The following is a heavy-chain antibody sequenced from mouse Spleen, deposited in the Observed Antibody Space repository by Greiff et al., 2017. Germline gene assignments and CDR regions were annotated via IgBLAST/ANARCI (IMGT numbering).Heavy chain of an antibody. V-gene: IGHV1-64*01. J-gene: IGHJ1*01. CDR1: GYTFTSYW. CDR3: ARASTMITTRDFDV. D-gene: IGHD2-4*01. CDR2: IHPNSGST. Sequence: QVQLQQSGAELVKPGASVKLSCKASGYTFTSYWMHWVKQRPGQGLEWIGMIHPNSGSTNYNEKFKSKATLTVDKSSSTAYMQLSSLTSEDSAVYYCARASTMITTRDFDVWGAGTTVTVSS.